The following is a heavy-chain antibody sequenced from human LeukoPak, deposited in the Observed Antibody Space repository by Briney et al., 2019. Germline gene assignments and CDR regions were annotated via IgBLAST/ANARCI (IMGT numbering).Heavy chain of an antibody. V-gene: IGHV4-59*01. Sequence: PSETLPLTCTVSGGSISSYYWSWIRQPPGKGLEWIGYIYYSGSTNYNPSLKSRVTISVDTPKNQFSLKLTSVTAADTAVYYCARARGATIFQSAFDIWGQGTMVTVSS. CDR1: GGSISSYY. CDR3: ARARGATIFQSAFDI. J-gene: IGHJ3*02. D-gene: IGHD5-24*01. CDR2: IYYSGST.